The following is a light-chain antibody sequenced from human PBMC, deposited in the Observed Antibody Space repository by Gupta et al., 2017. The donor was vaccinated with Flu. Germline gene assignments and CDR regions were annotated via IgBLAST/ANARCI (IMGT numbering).Light chain of an antibody. J-gene: IGKJ3*01. V-gene: IGKV3-20*01. CDR1: QSVSSSY. CDR3: QQYGSSL. Sequence: EIVLTQSPGTLSLSPGERATLSCRASQSVSSSYLAWYQQKPGQAPRLLIYGASSRATGIPDRFSGSGSGTDFTLTIRRLEPEDFEVYYCQQYGSSLLGHGTKVDIK. CDR2: GAS.